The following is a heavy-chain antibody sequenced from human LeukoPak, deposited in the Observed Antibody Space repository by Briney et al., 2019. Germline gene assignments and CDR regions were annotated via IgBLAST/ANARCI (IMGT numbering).Heavy chain of an antibody. D-gene: IGHD3-22*01. V-gene: IGHV3-48*01. J-gene: IGHJ4*02. CDR2: ISSSSGTI. CDR1: GFTFSSYS. Sequence: GGSLRLSCAASGFTFSSYSMNWVRQAPGKGLEWVSYISSSSGTIYYADSVKGRFTISRDNAKNSLYLQMNSLRAEDTAVYYCARDRSGMIVVVHFDYWGQGTLVTVSS. CDR3: ARDRSGMIVVVHFDY.